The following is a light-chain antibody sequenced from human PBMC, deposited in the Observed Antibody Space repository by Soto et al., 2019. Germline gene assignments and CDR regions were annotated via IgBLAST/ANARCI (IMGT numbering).Light chain of an antibody. Sequence: QSALTQPPSASGSPGQSVAIYCTGTSSDVGATDYVSWYQQHSGKAPKLLLYEVNKRPSGVPDRFSGSKSGNTASLTVSALQADDEADYYCISHAGVSNVLGTGTKLTVL. CDR3: ISHAGVSNV. J-gene: IGLJ1*01. V-gene: IGLV2-8*01. CDR2: EVN. CDR1: SSDVGATDY.